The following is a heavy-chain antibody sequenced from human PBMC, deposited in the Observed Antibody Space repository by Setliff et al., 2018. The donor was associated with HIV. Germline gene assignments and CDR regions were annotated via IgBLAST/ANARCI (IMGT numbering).Heavy chain of an antibody. Sequence: PGGSLRLSCAASGFTLNHAWMSWVRQAPGKGLEWVGRIKTKTDGGTTDYAAPVKGRFTISRDDSENTLYLQMISLKTEDTAVYYCTKGPGKGSFMGHWGQGTLVTVSS. CDR1: GFTLNHAW. D-gene: IGHD6-13*01. CDR2: IKTKTDGGTT. V-gene: IGHV3-15*01. CDR3: TKGPGKGSFMGH. J-gene: IGHJ4*02.